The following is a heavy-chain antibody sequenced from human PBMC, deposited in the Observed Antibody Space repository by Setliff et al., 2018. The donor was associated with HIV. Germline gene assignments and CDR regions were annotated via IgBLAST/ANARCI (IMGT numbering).Heavy chain of an antibody. CDR2: ISQSGST. D-gene: IGHD6-13*01. V-gene: IGHV4-34*01. CDR3: ARQSTMAAAAFDY. CDR1: GGSLSGYH. Sequence: KPSETLSLTCAVYGGSLSGYHWSWIRQSPGKGLEWIGYISQSGSTYYNPSLKSRVTMSVDTSKRQFSLKLASVTAADTAIYYCARQSTMAAAAFDYWGQGTLVTVSS. J-gene: IGHJ4*02.